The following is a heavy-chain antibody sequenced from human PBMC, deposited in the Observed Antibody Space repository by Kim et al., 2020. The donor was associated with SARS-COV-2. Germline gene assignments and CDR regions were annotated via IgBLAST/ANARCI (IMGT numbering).Heavy chain of an antibody. Sequence: TDGGTTDYSAPVKGRSAISRDDSNNRLYLQVNSLKSEDTAVYYCTTGGAAWGQGTLVTVSS. CDR3: TTGGAA. CDR2: TDGGTT. J-gene: IGHJ4*02. D-gene: IGHD6-25*01. V-gene: IGHV3-15*01.